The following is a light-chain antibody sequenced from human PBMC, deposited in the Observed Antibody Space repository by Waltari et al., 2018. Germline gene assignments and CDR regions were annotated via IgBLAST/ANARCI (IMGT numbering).Light chain of an antibody. V-gene: IGKV2-28*01. Sequence: DIVMTQSPLSLPVTPGEPASISCRSTQSLLHTDGRNYLDWYLQRPGQSPQLLIFSGSNRASGVPDRFSCSVSGSDFTLKISRVEAEDVGVYYCLQVRETPQTFGQGTKLEIK. CDR2: SGS. CDR3: LQVRETPQT. J-gene: IGKJ2*01. CDR1: QSLLHTDGRNY.